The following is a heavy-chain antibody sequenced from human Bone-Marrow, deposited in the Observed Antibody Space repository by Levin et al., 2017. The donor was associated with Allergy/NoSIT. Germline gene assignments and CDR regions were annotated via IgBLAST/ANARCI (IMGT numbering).Heavy chain of an antibody. CDR2: IDHNGAT. CDR1: GGSFNNYK. V-gene: IGHV4-34*01. J-gene: IGHJ6*03. D-gene: IGHD3-22*01. CDR3: ARVRCDISGTLYSYSYYLDV. Sequence: SETLSLTCAVSGGSFNNYKWNWIRQSPGKGLEWIGEIDHNGATNYKESLKGRVTISLDTSNNQYSLKLSSVTVADTAVYFCARVRCDISGTLYSYSYYLDVWGKGTTVTVSS.